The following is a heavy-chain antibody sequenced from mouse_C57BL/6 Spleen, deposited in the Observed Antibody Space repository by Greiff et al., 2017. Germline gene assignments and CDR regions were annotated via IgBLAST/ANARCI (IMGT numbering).Heavy chain of an antibody. D-gene: IGHD1-1*01. Sequence: VHVKQSGTVLARPGASVKMSCKTSGYTFTSYWMHWVKQRPGQGLEWIGAIYPGNSDTSYNQKFKGKAKLTAVTSASTAYMELSSLTNEDSAVYYCTTTVVATGDYWGQGTTLTVSS. CDR1: GYTFTSYW. CDR2: IYPGNSDT. CDR3: TTTVVATGDY. J-gene: IGHJ2*01. V-gene: IGHV1-5*01.